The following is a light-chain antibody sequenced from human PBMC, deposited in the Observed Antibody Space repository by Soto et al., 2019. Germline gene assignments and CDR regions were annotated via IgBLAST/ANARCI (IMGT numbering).Light chain of an antibody. V-gene: IGLV2-11*01. CDR3: CSYAGSYTFDV. CDR1: SSDVGAYVY. CDR2: DVS. J-gene: IGLJ1*01. Sequence: QSVLTQPRSVSGSPGQSVTISCTGTSSDVGAYVYVSWYQQHPGKAPKLIIYDVSKRPSGVPDRFSGSKSGNTASLTISGLQAEDEADYYCCSYAGSYTFDVFGTGTKVTVL.